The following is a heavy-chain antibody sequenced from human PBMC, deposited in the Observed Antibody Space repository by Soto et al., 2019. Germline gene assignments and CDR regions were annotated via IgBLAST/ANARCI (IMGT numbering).Heavy chain of an antibody. D-gene: IGHD3-3*01. Sequence: TLSLPFSVAGGPRTSIDYHWSCIRQPPGKGLEWIGFVYYTGNTYYNPSLKSRVTISVDTSKNQFSLKLSSVTASDTAVYYCVRFDFWSGYYTDYWGEGTMVTV. V-gene: IGHV4-30-4*08. CDR2: VYYTGNT. CDR3: VRFDFWSGYYTDY. CDR1: GGPRTSIDYH. J-gene: IGHJ4*02.